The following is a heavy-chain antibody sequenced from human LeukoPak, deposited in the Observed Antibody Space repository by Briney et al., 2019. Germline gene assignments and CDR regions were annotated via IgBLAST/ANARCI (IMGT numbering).Heavy chain of an antibody. CDR3: ARDSRDCSSTSCYRNYYMDV. Sequence: SETLSLTCAVYGGSFSGYYWSWIRQPPGKGLEWIGYIYYSGSTNYNPSLKSRVTISVDTSKNQFSLKLSSVTAADTAVYYCARDSRDCSSTSCYRNYYMDVWGKGTTVTISS. D-gene: IGHD2-2*01. CDR2: IYYSGST. J-gene: IGHJ6*03. CDR1: GGSFSGYY. V-gene: IGHV4-59*01.